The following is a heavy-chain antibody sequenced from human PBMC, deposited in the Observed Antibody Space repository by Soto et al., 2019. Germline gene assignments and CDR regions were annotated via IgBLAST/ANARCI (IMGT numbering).Heavy chain of an antibody. J-gene: IGHJ3*01. CDR3: ATDLCFGSGCYYGFGDFEF. Sequence: ASVKVACKVSGYTLTELSMHWVRQAPGKGLEWMGGFDPEDGETIYAQKFQGRVTMTEDTSTDTAYMELSSLRSEDTAVYYCATDLCFGSGCYYGFGDFEFWGQGTMVTVSS. D-gene: IGHD3-10*01. V-gene: IGHV1-24*01. CDR1: GYTLTELS. CDR2: FDPEDGET.